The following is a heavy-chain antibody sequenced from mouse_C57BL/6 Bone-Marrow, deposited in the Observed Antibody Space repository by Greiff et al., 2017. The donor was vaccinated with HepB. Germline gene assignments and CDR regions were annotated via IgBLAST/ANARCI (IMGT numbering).Heavy chain of an antibody. V-gene: IGHV1-26*01. CDR2: INPNNGGT. D-gene: IGHD2-4*01. Sequence: EVQLQQSGPELVKPGASVKISCKASGYTFTDYYMNWVKQSHGKSLEWIGDINPNNGGTSYNQKFKGKATLTVDKSSSTAYMELRSLTSEDSAVYYCARRGFDYDVCYYAMDYWGQGTSVTVSS. J-gene: IGHJ4*01. CDR1: GYTFTDYY. CDR3: ARRGFDYDVCYYAMDY.